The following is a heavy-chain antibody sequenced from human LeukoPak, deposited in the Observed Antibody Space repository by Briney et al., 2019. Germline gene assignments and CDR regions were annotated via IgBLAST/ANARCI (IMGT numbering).Heavy chain of an antibody. J-gene: IGHJ5*02. CDR1: GFTFSSYE. V-gene: IGHV3-48*03. CDR3: TRDSGTYNWFDP. Sequence: GGSLRLSCAASGFTFSSYEMNWVRQAPGKGLEWVSYISSSGRTIYYADSVKGRFTISRDDSINTAYLQMKSLKTEDTALYYCTRDSGTYNWFDPWGQGTLVTVSS. CDR2: ISSSGRTI. D-gene: IGHD1-26*01.